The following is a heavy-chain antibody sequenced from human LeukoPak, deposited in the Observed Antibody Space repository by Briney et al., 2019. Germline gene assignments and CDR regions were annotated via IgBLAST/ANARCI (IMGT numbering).Heavy chain of an antibody. CDR3: ARGPMTTVVSPDYHFDY. D-gene: IGHD4-23*01. CDR1: GYTLTELS. V-gene: IGHV1-24*01. CDR2: FDPEDGET. J-gene: IGHJ4*02. Sequence: GASVKVSCKVSGYTLTELSMHWVRQAPGKGLEWMGGFDPEDGETIYAQKFQGKVTMTEDTSTDTAYMELSSLRSEDTAVYYCARGPMTTVVSPDYHFDYWGQGTLVTVSS.